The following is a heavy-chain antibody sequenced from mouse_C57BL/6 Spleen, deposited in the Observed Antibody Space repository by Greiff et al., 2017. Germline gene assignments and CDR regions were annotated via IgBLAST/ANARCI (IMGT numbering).Heavy chain of an antibody. D-gene: IGHD1-1*01. J-gene: IGHJ1*03. V-gene: IGHV1-64*01. CDR3: ARSSLSSYDWYFDV. CDR1: GYTFTSYW. CDR2: IHPNSGST. Sequence: QVQLKQPGAELVKPGASVKLSCKASGYTFTSYWMHWVKQRPGQGLEWIGMIHPNSGSTNYNEKFKSKATLTVDKSSSTAYMQLSSLTSEDSAVYYCARSSLSSYDWYFDVWGTGTTVTVSS.